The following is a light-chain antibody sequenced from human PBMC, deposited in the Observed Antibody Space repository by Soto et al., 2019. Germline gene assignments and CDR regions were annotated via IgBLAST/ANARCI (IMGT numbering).Light chain of an antibody. CDR2: SNN. CDR3: AAWDDSLV. CDR1: SSNIGSNT. Sequence: QSVLTQPPSASGTPGQSVTISCPGSSSNIGSNTVNWYQQLPGTAPKLLIYSNNQRPSGVPDRFSGSKSGTSASLAISGLQSEDEADYYCAAWDDSLVFGGGTKLTVL. V-gene: IGLV1-44*01. J-gene: IGLJ2*01.